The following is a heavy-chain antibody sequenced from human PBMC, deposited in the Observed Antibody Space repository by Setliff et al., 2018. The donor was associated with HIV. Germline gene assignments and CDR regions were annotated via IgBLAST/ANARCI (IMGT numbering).Heavy chain of an antibody. J-gene: IGHJ3*02. Sequence: GGSLRLSCAASGFTFSSYAMSWVRQAPGKGLEWVSAISGSGGSTYYADSVKGRFTISRDNSKNTLYLQLNSLRAEDTAVYYCTQPQWDEPHAFNIWGQGTMVTVSS. CDR1: GFTFSSYA. V-gene: IGHV3-23*01. CDR3: TQPQWDEPHAFNI. D-gene: IGHD1-26*01. CDR2: ISGSGGST.